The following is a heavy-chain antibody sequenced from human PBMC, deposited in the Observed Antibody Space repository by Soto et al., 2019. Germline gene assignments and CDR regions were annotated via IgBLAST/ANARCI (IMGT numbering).Heavy chain of an antibody. Sequence: QVQLQESGPGLVKPSGTLSLTCAVSGGSISTSNWWSWVRQPPGKGLEWIGEVYRTGSTNYNPSLESRLTISVATSKNPFSLKLTSVTAADTAVYYCARARATIAAAAIFDCWGQGTLVTVSS. J-gene: IGHJ4*02. V-gene: IGHV4-4*02. CDR2: VYRTGST. D-gene: IGHD6-13*01. CDR3: ARARATIAAAAIFDC. CDR1: GGSISTSNW.